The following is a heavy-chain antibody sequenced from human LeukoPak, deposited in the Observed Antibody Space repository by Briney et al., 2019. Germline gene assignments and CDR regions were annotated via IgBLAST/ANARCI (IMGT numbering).Heavy chain of an antibody. D-gene: IGHD6-13*01. Sequence: SETLSLTCAVYGGSFGGYYWSWIRQPPGKGLEWIGEINHSGSTNYNPSLKSRVTISVDTSKNQFSLKLSSVTAADTAVYYCATVAYSRGAGSYWGQGTLVTVSS. CDR2: INHSGST. CDR1: GGSFGGYY. J-gene: IGHJ4*02. CDR3: ATVAYSRGAGSY. V-gene: IGHV4-34*01.